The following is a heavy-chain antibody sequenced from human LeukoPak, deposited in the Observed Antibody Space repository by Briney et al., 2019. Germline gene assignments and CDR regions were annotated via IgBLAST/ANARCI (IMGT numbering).Heavy chain of an antibody. CDR2: INHSGST. J-gene: IGHJ4*02. D-gene: IGHD3-10*01. V-gene: IGHV4-34*01. Sequence: PSETLSLTCAVYGGSFSGYYWSWIRQPPGKGLEWIGEINHSGSTNHNPSLKSRVTISVDTSKNQFSLKLSSVTAADTAVYYCGRGSVGFGELNYWGQGTLVTVSS. CDR1: GGSFSGYY. CDR3: GRGSVGFGELNY.